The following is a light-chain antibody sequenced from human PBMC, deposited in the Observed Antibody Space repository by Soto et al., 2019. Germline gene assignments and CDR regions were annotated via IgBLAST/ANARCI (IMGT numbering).Light chain of an antibody. CDR2: GAS. J-gene: IGKJ4*01. V-gene: IGKV3-15*01. CDR3: QQYHKWPLT. CDR1: QSVSSN. Sequence: EIVMTQSPATLSVSPGERATLSWRASQSVSSNLAWYQQKPGQAPRLLIYGASTRATGIPARFGGSGSGTEFILTISSLQSEDFAVYYCQQYHKWPLTFGGGTKVEI.